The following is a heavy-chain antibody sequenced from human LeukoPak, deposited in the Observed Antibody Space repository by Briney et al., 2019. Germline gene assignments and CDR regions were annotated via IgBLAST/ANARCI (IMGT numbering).Heavy chain of an antibody. J-gene: IGHJ4*02. V-gene: IGHV4-34*01. CDR2: INHSGST. D-gene: IGHD6-19*01. CDR1: GGSFSGYY. Sequence: KPSETLSLTCAVYGGSFSGYYWSWIRQPPGKGLEWIGEINHSGSTNYNPSLKSRVTISVDTSKNQFSLKLSSVTAADTAVYYCARGRSDSSGRYDNYFDYWGQGTLVTVSS. CDR3: ARGRSDSSGRYDNYFDY.